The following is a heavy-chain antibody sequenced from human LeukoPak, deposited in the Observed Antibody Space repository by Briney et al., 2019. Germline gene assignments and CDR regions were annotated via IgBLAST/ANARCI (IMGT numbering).Heavy chain of an antibody. CDR2: INHSGST. J-gene: IGHJ4*02. CDR3: ARTLLLRYFDWLLGSHFDY. D-gene: IGHD3-9*01. CDR1: GGSFSGYY. Sequence: SETLSLTCAVYGGSFSGYYWSRIRQPPGKGLEWIGEINHSGSTNYNPSLNSRVTISVDTSKNQFSLKLSSVTAADTAVYYCARTLLLRYFDWLLGSHFDYWGQGTLVTVSS. V-gene: IGHV4-34*01.